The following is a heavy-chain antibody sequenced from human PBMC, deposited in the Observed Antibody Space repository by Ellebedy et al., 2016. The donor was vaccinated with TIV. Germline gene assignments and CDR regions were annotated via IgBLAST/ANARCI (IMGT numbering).Heavy chain of an antibody. CDR1: GFTFSIYA. CDR3: AKAGYGSGNFYTQNFDS. D-gene: IGHD3-10*01. J-gene: IGHJ4*02. CDR2: ISGSGDRT. V-gene: IGHV3-23*01. Sequence: GESLKISCAASGFTFSIYAMSWVRQAPGKGLEWVSLISGSGDRTYYADSVKGRFTISRDNSKDTLYVQMNSLIAEDTAVYYCAKAGYGSGNFYTQNFDSWGQGTLVTVSA.